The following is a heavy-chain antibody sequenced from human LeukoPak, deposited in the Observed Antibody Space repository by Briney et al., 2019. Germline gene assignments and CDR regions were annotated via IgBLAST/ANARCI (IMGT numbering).Heavy chain of an antibody. J-gene: IGHJ4*02. Sequence: PGGSLRLSCAASGFTFSSYGMHWVRQPPGKGLEWIGSIYYSGSTYYNPSLKSRVTISVDTSKNQFSLKLSSVTAADTAVYYCAGQMVRGVIITIIYWGQGTLVTVSS. CDR1: GFTFSSYG. CDR3: AGQMVRGVIITIIY. CDR2: IYYSGST. V-gene: IGHV4-39*07. D-gene: IGHD3-10*01.